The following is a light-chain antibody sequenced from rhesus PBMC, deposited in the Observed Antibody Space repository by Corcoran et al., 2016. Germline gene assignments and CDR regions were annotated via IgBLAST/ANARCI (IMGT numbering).Light chain of an antibody. Sequence: DIVMTQTPLSLPVTPGEPASISCRSSQSLLDSDGYTHLHWYLQKPGQSPQLLIYLVSNRASGVPDRFSGSGSDTDFTLKIIRVEAEDVWVYYCMQTLQTPLTFGGGTKVEIK. J-gene: IGKJ4*01. CDR3: MQTLQTPLT. V-gene: IGKV2-78*01. CDR1: QSLLDSDGYTH. CDR2: LVS.